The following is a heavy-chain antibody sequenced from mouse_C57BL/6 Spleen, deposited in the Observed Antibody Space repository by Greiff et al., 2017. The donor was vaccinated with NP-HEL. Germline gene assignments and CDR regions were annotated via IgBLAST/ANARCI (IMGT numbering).Heavy chain of an antibody. Sequence: EVQLRQSGAELVKPGASVKLSCTASGFNIKDYYMHWVKQRTEQGLEWIGRIDPEDGETKYAPKYQGKATITADTSSNTAYLQLSSLTSEDTAVYYCAQAYYSNYGVAWFAYWGQGTLVTVSA. CDR3: AQAYYSNYGVAWFAY. D-gene: IGHD2-5*01. J-gene: IGHJ3*01. CDR2: IDPEDGET. V-gene: IGHV14-2*01. CDR1: GFNIKDYY.